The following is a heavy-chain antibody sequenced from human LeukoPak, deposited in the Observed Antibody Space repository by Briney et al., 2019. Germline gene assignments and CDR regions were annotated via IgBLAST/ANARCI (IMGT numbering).Heavy chain of an antibody. CDR1: GFTFSDSG. D-gene: IGHD1-26*01. V-gene: IGHV3-73*01. Sequence: GGSLRLSCAASGFTFSDSGMHWVRQASGKGLEWVGHIRSKADSYATVYAASVKGRFTITRDDSENTAYLQMNSLKTEDTAVYYCATFPSGSYSAYWGQGTLVTVSS. J-gene: IGHJ4*02. CDR2: IRSKADSYAT. CDR3: ATFPSGSYSAY.